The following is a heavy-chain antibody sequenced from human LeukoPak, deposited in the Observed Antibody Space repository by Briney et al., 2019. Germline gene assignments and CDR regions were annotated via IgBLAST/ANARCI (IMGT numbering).Heavy chain of an antibody. CDR3: ARERAGGYCSGGSCPNWFDP. V-gene: IGHV5-10-1*01. Sequence: GESLKISCKGSGYSFTSYWISWVRQMPGKGLEWMGRIDPSDSCTNYSPSFQGHVTISADKSISTAYLQWSSLKASDTAMYYCARERAGGYCSGGSCPNWFDPWGQGTLVTVSS. CDR1: GYSFTSYW. CDR2: IDPSDSCT. D-gene: IGHD2-15*01. J-gene: IGHJ5*02.